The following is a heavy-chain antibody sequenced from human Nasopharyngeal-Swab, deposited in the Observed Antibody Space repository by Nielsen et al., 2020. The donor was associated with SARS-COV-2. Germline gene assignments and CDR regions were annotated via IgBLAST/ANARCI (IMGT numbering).Heavy chain of an antibody. CDR2: VNYRGSV. CDR1: GGSFSGYS. V-gene: IGHV4-34*01. J-gene: IGHJ4*02. D-gene: IGHD4-17*01. CDR3: ARGQLPDYGVPLDY. Sequence: SETLSLTCAVYGGSFSGYSCNWIRQPPGKGLEWIGQVNYRGSVKYNPSLESRVTISVDTSKNQFSLKVNSVTAADTAVYYCARGQLPDYGVPLDYWGQGNQVTVSS.